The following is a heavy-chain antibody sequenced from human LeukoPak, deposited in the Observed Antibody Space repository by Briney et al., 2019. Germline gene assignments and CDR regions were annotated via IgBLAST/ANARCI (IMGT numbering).Heavy chain of an antibody. Sequence: SETLSLTCTVSGGSISGYYWSWIRQPPGKGPEWIGYIYYSGSTNYHPSLKSRVTISVDTSKNQFSLTMNSVTAADTAVYYCARLASSGWSHCDYWGQGTLVTVSS. CDR1: GGSISGYY. J-gene: IGHJ4*02. CDR2: IYYSGST. V-gene: IGHV4-59*08. CDR3: ARLASSGWSHCDY. D-gene: IGHD6-19*01.